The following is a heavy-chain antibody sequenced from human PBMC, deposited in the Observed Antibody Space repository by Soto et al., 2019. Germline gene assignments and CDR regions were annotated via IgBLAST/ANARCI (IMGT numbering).Heavy chain of an antibody. V-gene: IGHV2-70*01. J-gene: IGHJ4*02. D-gene: IGHD6-19*01. CDR2: IDWDDDK. CDR3: ARIKAGRDGYNHFDY. CDR1: GFSLSTSGMC. Sequence: SGPTLVNPTQTLTLTCTFSGFSLSTSGMCVSWIRQPPGKALEWLALIDWDDDKYYSTSLKTRLTISKDTSKNQVVLTMTNMDPVDTATYYCARIKAGRDGYNHFDYWGQGTLVTVSS.